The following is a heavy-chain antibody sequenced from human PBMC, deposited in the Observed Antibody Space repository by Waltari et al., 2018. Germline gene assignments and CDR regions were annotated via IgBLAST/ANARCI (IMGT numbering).Heavy chain of an antibody. CDR2: VSRTSSYK. Sequence: VRLVESGGGLVKPGGSLRLACELSGFTFSDYSLNWVRQAPGKGLEWGSSVSRTSSYKYYADSVKGRFTVSRDNVKGSLFLQMNGLRAEDTGVYYCARDYCNNGSCYWYFDYWGQGTLVTVSS. J-gene: IGHJ4*02. D-gene: IGHD2-8*01. V-gene: IGHV3-21*01. CDR1: GFTFSDYS. CDR3: ARDYCNNGSCYWYFDY.